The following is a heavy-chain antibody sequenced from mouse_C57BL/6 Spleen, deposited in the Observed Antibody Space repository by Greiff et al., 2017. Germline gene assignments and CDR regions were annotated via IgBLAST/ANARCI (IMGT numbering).Heavy chain of an antibody. J-gene: IGHJ2*01. CDR3: ARGTVVAYYFDY. CDR1: GYTFTSYW. V-gene: IGHV1-64*01. Sequence: VQLQQPGAELVKPGASVKLSCKASGYTFTSYWMHWVKQRPGQGLEWIGMIHPNSGSTNYNEKFKSKATLTVDKSASTAYMQLSSLTSEDSAVYYCARGTVVAYYFDYWGQGTTRTVSS. D-gene: IGHD1-1*01. CDR2: IHPNSGST.